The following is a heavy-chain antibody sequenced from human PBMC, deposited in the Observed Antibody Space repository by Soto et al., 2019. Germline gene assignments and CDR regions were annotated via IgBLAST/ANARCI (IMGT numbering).Heavy chain of an antibody. J-gene: IGHJ4*02. V-gene: IGHV4-30-4*01. CDR3: AREGGESSDGLYYFDS. CDR2: IYYSGNN. CDR1: GGSTSSDNF. Sequence: QVQLQESGPGLVKPSQTLSLTCTVSGGSTSSDNFWSWIRQPPGKCLERIGHIYYSGNNDYNPSLKIRLAISIDPSKNQLSLKLSSVTAAATAVYFCAREGGESSDGLYYFDSWGQGSLVTVSS. D-gene: IGHD3-16*01.